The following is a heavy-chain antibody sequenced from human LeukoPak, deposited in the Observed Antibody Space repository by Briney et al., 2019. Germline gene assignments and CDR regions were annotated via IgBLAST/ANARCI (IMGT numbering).Heavy chain of an antibody. CDR3: ARGGATVTHRSHSDY. CDR1: GGSVTGYY. J-gene: IGHJ4*02. D-gene: IGHD4-17*01. CDR2: IYYSGTT. Sequence: SETLSLTCTVSGGSVTGYYWAWIRQSPGKGLEWIGYIYYSGTTNYNPSLKSRVTMSVDTSKNQFSLKLSSLTAADTAVYYCARGGATVTHRSHSDYWGQGTLVTVSS. V-gene: IGHV4-59*02.